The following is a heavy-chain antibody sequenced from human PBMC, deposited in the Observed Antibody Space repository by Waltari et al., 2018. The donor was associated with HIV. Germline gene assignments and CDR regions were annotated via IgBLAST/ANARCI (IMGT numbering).Heavy chain of an antibody. Sequence: LPLQESGPGLVTPSEHLSPTSTVSGGSISSSSYYLDWIRQPPGKGLEWIGSIYYSGSTYYNPSLKSRVTMSVDTSKNQFSLKLSSVTAADTAVYYCARHQVSGRYYDSSGPDDYWGQGTLVTVSS. V-gene: IGHV4-39*01. J-gene: IGHJ4*02. CDR3: ARHQVSGRYYDSSGPDDY. D-gene: IGHD3-22*01. CDR2: IYYSGST. CDR1: GGSISSSSYY.